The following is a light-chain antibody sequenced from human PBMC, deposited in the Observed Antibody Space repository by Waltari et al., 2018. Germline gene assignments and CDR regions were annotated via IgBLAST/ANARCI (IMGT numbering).Light chain of an antibody. CDR1: PNVLGSYNY. CDR3: CSYAGSYTWV. Sequence: SARPQPRSVSGSPGPSVTISCTRTPNVLGSYNYASWYQQHPGKAPKRIILDVTKRPSGVPDRLSGSKSGNTASLTISGLRAEDEAEYYCCSYAGSYTWVFGGGTKLTVV. V-gene: IGLV2-11*01. J-gene: IGLJ3*02. CDR2: DVT.